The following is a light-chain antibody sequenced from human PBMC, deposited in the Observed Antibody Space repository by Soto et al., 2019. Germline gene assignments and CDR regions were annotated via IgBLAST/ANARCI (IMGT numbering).Light chain of an antibody. V-gene: IGKV1-27*01. Sequence: DIQMTQSPSSLSSSVGDRVTITCRASGDISNYLAWYQQKPGKVPKLLIYATSSLQSGVPSRFSGTGSGTDFILTISSLQPEDVATYYCQEYKNAPLTFGGGTKVDIK. CDR2: ATS. J-gene: IGKJ4*01. CDR1: GDISNY. CDR3: QEYKNAPLT.